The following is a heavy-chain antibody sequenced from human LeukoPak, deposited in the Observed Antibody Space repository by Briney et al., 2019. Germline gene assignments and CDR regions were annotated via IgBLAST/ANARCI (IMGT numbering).Heavy chain of an antibody. CDR2: INHSGST. CDR3: ARGPSGAAAAKTGVDY. V-gene: IGHV4-34*01. Sequence: SETLSLTCAVYGGSFSGYYWSWIRQPPGKGREWIGEINHSGSTNYNPSLKSRVTISVDTSKNQFSLKLSSVTAADTAVYYCARGPSGAAAAKTGVDYWGQGTLVTVSS. J-gene: IGHJ4*02. D-gene: IGHD6-13*01. CDR1: GGSFSGYY.